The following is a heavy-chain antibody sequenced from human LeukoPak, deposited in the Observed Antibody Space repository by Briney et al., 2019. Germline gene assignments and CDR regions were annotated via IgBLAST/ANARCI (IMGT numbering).Heavy chain of an antibody. Sequence: GESLKISCKGSGYNFSNYWIHWVRQMPGKGLEWMGIIFPGDSDTRYSPSFQGQVTISVDKSINTAYLQWSSLKASDTAMYYCGKEADLGYWGQGTLVTVSS. J-gene: IGHJ4*02. CDR2: IFPGDSDT. D-gene: IGHD3-16*01. CDR1: GYNFSNYW. CDR3: GKEADLGY. V-gene: IGHV5-51*01.